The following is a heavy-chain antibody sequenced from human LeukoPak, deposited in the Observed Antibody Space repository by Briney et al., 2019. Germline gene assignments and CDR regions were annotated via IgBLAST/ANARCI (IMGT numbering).Heavy chain of an antibody. CDR2: INHSGST. D-gene: IGHD6-19*01. V-gene: IGHV4-34*01. CDR3: ARGARSSGWYSPTWFDP. Sequence: SETLSLTCAVYGGSFSGYYWSWIRQPPGKGLEWIREINHSGSTNYNPSLKSRVTISVDTSKNQFSLKLSSVTAADTAVYYCARGARSSGWYSPTWFDPWGQGTLVTVSS. J-gene: IGHJ5*02. CDR1: GGSFSGYY.